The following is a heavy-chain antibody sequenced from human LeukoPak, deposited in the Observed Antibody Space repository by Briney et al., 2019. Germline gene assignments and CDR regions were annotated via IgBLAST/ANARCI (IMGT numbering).Heavy chain of an antibody. Sequence: GESLRLSCAASGFTFSSHNMNWVRQAPGKGLEWVSSITSGGSYIFYADSVKGRFIISRDNAKNSLYLQMNSLRAEDTAVYYCARYSGTYRDYWGQGALVTVSS. CDR3: ARYSGTYRDY. CDR2: ITSGGSYI. J-gene: IGHJ4*02. D-gene: IGHD1-26*01. CDR1: GFTFSSHN. V-gene: IGHV3-21*01.